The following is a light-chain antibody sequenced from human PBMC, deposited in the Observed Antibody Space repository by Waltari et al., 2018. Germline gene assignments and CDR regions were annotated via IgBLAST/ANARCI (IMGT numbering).Light chain of an antibody. CDR1: ISDVGGYHY. CDR3: YSTDTSGNHRV. V-gene: IGLV2-8*01. CDR2: EVS. J-gene: IGLJ3*02. Sequence: QSALTQHPYASGSPGQSVTISCTGTISDVGGYHYVSWYQQLPAKAPKLMIYEVSQPPPGVPDRFSGSSSGTLATLTISGAQVEDEADYYCYSTDTSGNHRVFGGGTKLTVL.